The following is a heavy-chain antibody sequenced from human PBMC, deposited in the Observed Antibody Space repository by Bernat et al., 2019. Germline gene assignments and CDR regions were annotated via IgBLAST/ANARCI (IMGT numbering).Heavy chain of an antibody. J-gene: IGHJ5*02. D-gene: IGHD6-19*01. CDR3: ARAPLIAVAGTGNWFDP. V-gene: IGHV4-34*01. CDR1: GGSFSGYY. Sequence: QVQLQQWGAGLLKPSETLSLTCAVYGGSFSGYYWSWIRQPPGKGLGWIGEINHSGSTNYNPSLKSRVTISVDTSKNQFSLKLSSVTAADTAVYYCARAPLIAVAGTGNWFDPWGQGTLVTVSS. CDR2: INHSGST.